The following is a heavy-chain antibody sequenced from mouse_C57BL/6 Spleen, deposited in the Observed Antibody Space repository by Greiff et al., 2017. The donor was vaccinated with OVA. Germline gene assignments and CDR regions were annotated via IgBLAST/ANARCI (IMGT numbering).Heavy chain of an antibody. CDR2: IDPSDSET. CDR3: ARNPGTDWYFDV. D-gene: IGHD4-1*01. V-gene: IGHV1-52*01. Sequence: QVQLQQPGAELVRPGSSVKLSCKASGYTFTSYWMHWVKQRPIQGLEWIGNIDPSDSETHYNQKFKDKATLTVDKSSSTAYMQLSSLTSEDTAVYYCARNPGTDWYFDVWGTGTTVTVSS. CDR1: GYTFTSYW. J-gene: IGHJ1*03.